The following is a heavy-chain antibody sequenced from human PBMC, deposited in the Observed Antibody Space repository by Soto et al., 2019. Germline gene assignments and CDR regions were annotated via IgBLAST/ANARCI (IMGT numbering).Heavy chain of an antibody. Sequence: GGSLRLSCAASGFTFSDYWMSWVRQVPGKGLEWVANIRQDGNEIYYVDSVKGRFTISRDNGRNSVYLQMNSLRAEDTAVYYCSRDDSDWFFNWGRGTLVTVSS. CDR2: IRQDGNEI. CDR1: GFTFSDYW. J-gene: IGHJ4*02. V-gene: IGHV3-7*01. D-gene: IGHD3-9*01. CDR3: SRDDSDWFFN.